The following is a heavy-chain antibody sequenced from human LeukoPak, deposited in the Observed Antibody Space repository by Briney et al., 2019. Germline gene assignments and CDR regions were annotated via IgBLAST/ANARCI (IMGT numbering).Heavy chain of an antibody. J-gene: IGHJ6*02. Sequence: PGGSLRLSCAASGFTFSSYWMHWVRQAPGKGLVWASRINSDGSTTSYADSVKGRFTISRDNAKNTLFLQMNSLRAEDTAVYYCARGNYYGMDVWGLGTTVTVSS. CDR1: GFTFSSYW. V-gene: IGHV3-74*01. CDR2: INSDGSTT. CDR3: ARGNYYGMDV.